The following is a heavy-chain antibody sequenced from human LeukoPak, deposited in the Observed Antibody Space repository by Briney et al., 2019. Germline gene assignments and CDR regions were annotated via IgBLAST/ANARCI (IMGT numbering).Heavy chain of an antibody. V-gene: IGHV4-34*01. CDR1: GGSFSGYY. CDR2: INHSGST. Sequence: SETLSLTCAVYGGSFSGYYWSWIRQPPGKGLEWIGEINHSGSTNYNPSLKSRVTISVDTSKNQFSLKLSSVTAADTAVYYCARVYDSSGYSLGYWGQGTLVTVSS. CDR3: ARVYDSSGYSLGY. D-gene: IGHD3-22*01. J-gene: IGHJ4*02.